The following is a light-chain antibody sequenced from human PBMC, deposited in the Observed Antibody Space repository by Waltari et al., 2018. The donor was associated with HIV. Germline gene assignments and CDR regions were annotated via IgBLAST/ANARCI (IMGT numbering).Light chain of an antibody. J-gene: IGLJ3*02. CDR2: EVS. CDR3: SSYTSSSTLV. CDR1: STDVGGYNY. Sequence: QSALTQPASVSGSPGQSITISCTGTSTDVGGYNYGSWYQQHPGKAPKLMIDEVSNRPSGVSNRFSGSKSGNTASLTISGLQAEDEADYYCSSYTSSSTLVFGGGTKLTVL. V-gene: IGLV2-14*01.